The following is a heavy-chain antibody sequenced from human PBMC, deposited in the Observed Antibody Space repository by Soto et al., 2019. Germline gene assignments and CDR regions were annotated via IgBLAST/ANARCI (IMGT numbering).Heavy chain of an antibody. Sequence: PGASLTVSCQGSGYNFASYWISWVRQMPGKGLEWMGRIDPIYSYTNYSPSFQGHVTISADKSISTAYLQWSSLKASDTAMYYCARRYCSSASCPRNYYGMDVWGQGTTVTVS. CDR1: GYNFASYW. CDR3: ARRYCSSASCPRNYYGMDV. J-gene: IGHJ6*02. CDR2: IDPIYSYT. D-gene: IGHD2-2*01. V-gene: IGHV5-10-1*01.